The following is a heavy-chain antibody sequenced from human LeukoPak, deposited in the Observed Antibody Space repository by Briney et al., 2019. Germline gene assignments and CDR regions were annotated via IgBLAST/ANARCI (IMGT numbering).Heavy chain of an antibody. CDR2: IYPGDSDT. CDR1: GYSFTSYW. Sequence: GESLKISCKGSGYSFTSYWMGWVRQMPGKGLEWMGIIYPGDSDTRYSPSFQGQVTISADKSISTAYLQWSSLKASDTAMYYCARRLGYCSGGSCHFDYWGQGTLVTVSS. CDR3: ARRLGYCSGGSCHFDY. J-gene: IGHJ4*02. V-gene: IGHV5-51*01. D-gene: IGHD2-15*01.